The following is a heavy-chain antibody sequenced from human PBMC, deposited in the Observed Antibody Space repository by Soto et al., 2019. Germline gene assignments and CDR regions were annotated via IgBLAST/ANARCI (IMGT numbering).Heavy chain of an antibody. CDR1: GDSGSSNNAA. Sequence: SQTLSLTCDISGDSGSSNNAAWNWIRQSPSRGLEWLGRTYYYRSKWYNDYAVSVKSRITINPDTSRNQFSLQLSSVTPEDTAVYYCARDDGPRTTRRFDPWGQGTLVTVSS. D-gene: IGHD1-1*01. V-gene: IGHV6-1*01. CDR2: TYYYRSKWYN. J-gene: IGHJ5*02. CDR3: ARDDGPRTTRRFDP.